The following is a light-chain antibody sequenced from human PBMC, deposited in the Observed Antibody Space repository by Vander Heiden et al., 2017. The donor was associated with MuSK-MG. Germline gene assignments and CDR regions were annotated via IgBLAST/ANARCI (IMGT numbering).Light chain of an antibody. CDR1: QSVSSY. Sequence: EIVLTQSPATLSLSPGERATLSCRASQSVSSYLAWYQQKLCQAPRLLIYDASNRATGIPARFSGSGSGTDFTLTISSLEPEDFAVYYCQQRSNWPLTFGGGTKLEIK. V-gene: IGKV3-11*01. CDR2: DAS. CDR3: QQRSNWPLT. J-gene: IGKJ4*01.